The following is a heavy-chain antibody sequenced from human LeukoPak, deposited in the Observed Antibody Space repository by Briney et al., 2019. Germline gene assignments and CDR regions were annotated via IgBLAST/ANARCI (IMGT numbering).Heavy chain of an antibody. J-gene: IGHJ4*02. CDR2: IYYSGST. CDR1: GGSISSSY. V-gene: IGHV4-59*01. D-gene: IGHD5-12*01. Sequence: SETLSLTCTVSGGSISSSYWSWIRQPPEKGLEWIGYIYYSGSTKYNPSLKSRVTISVDTSKNRFSLKLNSVTAADTAVYYCARGGYSYVYFDYWGQGTLVTVSS. CDR3: ARGGYSYVYFDY.